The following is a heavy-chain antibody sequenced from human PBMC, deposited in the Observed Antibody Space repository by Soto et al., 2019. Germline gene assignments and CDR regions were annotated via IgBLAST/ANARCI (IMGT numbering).Heavy chain of an antibody. D-gene: IGHD2-2*02. CDR3: AREVRRYTVDY. V-gene: IGHV4-30-4*01. Sequence: KPSETLSLTCTVSGGSISSGDYYWSWIRQPPGKGLEWIGYIYYSGSTYYNPSLKSRVTISVDTSKNQFSLKLSSVTAADTAVYYCAREVRRYTVDYWGQGTLVTVSS. CDR1: GGSISSGDYY. CDR2: IYYSGST. J-gene: IGHJ4*02.